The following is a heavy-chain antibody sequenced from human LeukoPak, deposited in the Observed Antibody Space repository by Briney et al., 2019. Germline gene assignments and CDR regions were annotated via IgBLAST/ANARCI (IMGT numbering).Heavy chain of an antibody. CDR3: ARVPEYSSSSVLPDWYFDL. V-gene: IGHV4-59*01. J-gene: IGHJ2*01. D-gene: IGHD6-6*01. CDR2: IYYSGST. CDR1: GGSISSYY. Sequence: PSETLSLTCTVSGGSISSYYWSWIRQPPGKGLEWIGYIYYSGSTNYNPSLKSRVTISVDTSKNQFSLKLSSVTAADTAVYYCARVPEYSSSSVLPDWYFDLWGRGTLVTVSS.